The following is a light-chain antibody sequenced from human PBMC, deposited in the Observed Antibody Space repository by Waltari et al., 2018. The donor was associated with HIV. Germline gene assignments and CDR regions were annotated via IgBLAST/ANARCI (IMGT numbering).Light chain of an antibody. CDR1: DSNIGTSF. CDR3: STWDKTQSAQV. CDR2: SNH. V-gene: IGLV1-47*01. Sequence: PVLTQLPSVSGTPGQTVAIAWYGSDSNIGTSFVYWYQVLPGPTPRLLIFSNHERPSGVPGRFSGSKSGASASLTIFGLRSEDEADYYCSTWDKTQSAQVFGGGTKLTVL. J-gene: IGLJ3*02.